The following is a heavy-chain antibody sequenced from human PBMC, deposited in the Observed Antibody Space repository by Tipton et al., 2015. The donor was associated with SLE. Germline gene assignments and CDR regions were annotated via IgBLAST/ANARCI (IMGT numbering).Heavy chain of an antibody. CDR2: IYTSGST. J-gene: IGHJ4*02. Sequence: TLSLTCTVSGGSISSGSHYWSWIRQPAGKGLEWIGRIYTSGSTNYNPSLKSRVTISVDPSKNQFSLKLSSVTAADTAVYYCARDPVAGRGIDYWGQGTLVTVSS. D-gene: IGHD6-19*01. CDR1: GGSISSGSHY. CDR3: ARDPVAGRGIDY. V-gene: IGHV4-61*02.